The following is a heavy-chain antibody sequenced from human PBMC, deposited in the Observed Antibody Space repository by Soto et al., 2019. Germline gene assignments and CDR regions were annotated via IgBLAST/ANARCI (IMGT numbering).Heavy chain of an antibody. Sequence: QVQLEESGGGVVQPGRSLRLSCAVSGFTVSSYGMHWVRQAPGKGLEWVAVISRDGRTTFYADSVKGRFTISKDNSRNTLVMEMNSLRDADLAVYYCAGAVASGYWGQGTLVTVSS. CDR2: ISRDGRTT. J-gene: IGHJ4*02. D-gene: IGHD2-15*01. CDR1: GFTVSSYG. CDR3: AGAVASGY. V-gene: IGHV3-30*03.